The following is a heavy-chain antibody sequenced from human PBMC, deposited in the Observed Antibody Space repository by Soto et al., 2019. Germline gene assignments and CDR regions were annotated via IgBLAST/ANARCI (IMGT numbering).Heavy chain of an antibody. D-gene: IGHD2-21*01. CDR3: GRGLGWCWYYFDY. CDR1: GYSFINYG. CDR2: ITVNSGNT. Sequence: QGHLVQSGVEVKEPGASVRVSCKASGYSFINYGIGWVRQAPGQGLEWMGWITVNSGNTNYPQKFQGRVTMTTDTSTSTAYMELRSLTSDDTAVYYCGRGLGWCWYYFDYWGPGTLVTVSS. J-gene: IGHJ4*02. V-gene: IGHV1-18*04.